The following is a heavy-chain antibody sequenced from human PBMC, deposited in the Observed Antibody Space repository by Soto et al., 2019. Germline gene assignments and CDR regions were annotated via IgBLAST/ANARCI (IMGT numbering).Heavy chain of an antibody. V-gene: IGHV1-69*01. CDR3: SALGTDVIGCDAKDSAGLDI. J-gene: IGHJ3*02. Sequence: QVQLGQSGPEVKKPGSSVKVSCEASGGTFSNFAVNWVRQAPGQGLVWVGGIIHLFNAAKYAPKFDGGVTIVADDSTSIAYIDLSRMSSDDTAVYYCSALGTDVIGCDAKDSAGLDIWGEGTMVTATS. CDR1: GGTFSNFA. D-gene: IGHD1-1*01. CDR2: IIHLFNAA.